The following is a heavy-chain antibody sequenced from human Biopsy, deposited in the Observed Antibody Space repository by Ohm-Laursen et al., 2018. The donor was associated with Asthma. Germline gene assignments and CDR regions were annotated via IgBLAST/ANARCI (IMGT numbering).Heavy chain of an antibody. V-gene: IGHV3-23*01. CDR2: IRGNSGIT. Sequence: GSLRLSCSASGFTFRAHAMSWVRQVPGKGLEGVSTIRGNSGITYYADSVKGRFTISRDDSQNTLYLHMDSLSAEDTAVYYCAKDRSGTWSGFAYWGQGTLVTASS. D-gene: IGHD6-13*01. CDR3: AKDRSGTWSGFAY. J-gene: IGHJ4*02. CDR1: GFTFRAHA.